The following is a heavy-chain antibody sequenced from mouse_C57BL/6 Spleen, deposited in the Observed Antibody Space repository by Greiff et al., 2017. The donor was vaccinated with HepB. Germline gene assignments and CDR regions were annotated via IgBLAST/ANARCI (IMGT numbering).Heavy chain of an antibody. CDR3: ARAYGSSYGDY. Sequence: VQLQQPGAELVKPGASVKLSCKASGYTFTSYWMHWVKQRPGQGLEWIGMIHPNSGSTNYNEKFKSKATLTVDKSSSTAYMQLSSLTSEDSAVYYCARAYGSSYGDYWGQGTTLTVSS. CDR1: GYTFTSYW. V-gene: IGHV1-64*01. J-gene: IGHJ2*01. D-gene: IGHD1-1*01. CDR2: IHPNSGST.